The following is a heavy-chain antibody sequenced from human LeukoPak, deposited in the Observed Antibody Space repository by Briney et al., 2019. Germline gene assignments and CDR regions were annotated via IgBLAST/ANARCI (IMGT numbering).Heavy chain of an antibody. V-gene: IGHV3-23*01. CDR1: GFTFSSYA. CDR2: ISGSGGST. CDR3: AKDWYQLLTSLDY. D-gene: IGHD2-2*01. J-gene: IGHJ4*02. Sequence: PGGSLRLSCAASGFTFSSYAMSWVRQAPGKGLEWVSAISGSGGSTYYADSVKGRFTISRDNSKNTLYLQVNSLRAEDTAVYYCAKDWYQLLTSLDYWGQGTLVTVSS.